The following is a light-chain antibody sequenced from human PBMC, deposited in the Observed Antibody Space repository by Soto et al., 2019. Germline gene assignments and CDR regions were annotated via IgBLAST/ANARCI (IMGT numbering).Light chain of an antibody. V-gene: IGKV4-1*01. J-gene: IGKJ1*01. CDR2: WAS. CDR3: QQYYSTTRT. Sequence: DIVMTQSPDSLAVSLGERATINCKSSQSVLYSSNNKNYLAWYQQKPGQTPKLLIYWASTRESGVPDRFSGSGSVTDFTLTISSLQAEDVAVYYCQQYYSTTRTFGQGTKVEIK. CDR1: QSVLYSSNNKNY.